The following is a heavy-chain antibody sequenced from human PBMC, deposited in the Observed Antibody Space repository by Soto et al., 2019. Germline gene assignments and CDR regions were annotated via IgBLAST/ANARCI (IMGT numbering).Heavy chain of an antibody. CDR3: ARELGSSGYYGY. D-gene: IGHD3-22*01. CDR1: GGSISSGGYY. V-gene: IGHV4-31*03. Sequence: SETLSLTCTFSGGSISSGGYYLSWIRQHPGKGLEWIGYIYYSGSTYYNPSLKSRVTISADTSKNQFSLKLSSVTAADTAVYYCARELGSSGYYGYWGQGTLVTVSS. J-gene: IGHJ4*02. CDR2: IYYSGST.